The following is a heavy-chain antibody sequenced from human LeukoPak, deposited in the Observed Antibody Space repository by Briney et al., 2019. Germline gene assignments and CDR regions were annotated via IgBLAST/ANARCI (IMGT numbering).Heavy chain of an antibody. J-gene: IGHJ4*02. Sequence: GGSLRLSCAASGFTFSTYAMHWVRQAPGKGLEWVTVISYDGSNKYYADSVKGRFTISRDNSKNTLYLQMNSLRAEDTAVYYCARDSKGGIRPSYYFDYWGQGTLVTVSS. CDR2: ISYDGSNK. CDR3: ARDSKGGIRPSYYFDY. D-gene: IGHD3-16*01. V-gene: IGHV3-30-3*01. CDR1: GFTFSTYA.